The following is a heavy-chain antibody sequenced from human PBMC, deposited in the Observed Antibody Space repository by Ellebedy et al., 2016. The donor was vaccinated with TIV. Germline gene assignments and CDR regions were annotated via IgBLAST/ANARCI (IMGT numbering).Heavy chain of an antibody. CDR1: GGTFSSYA. CDR3: ARPDTRGGYGSYDY. J-gene: IGHJ4*02. Sequence: AASVKVSCKASGGTFSSYAISWVRQAPGQGLEWMGRIIPILGIANYAQKFQGRVTITADKSTSTAYMDLSSLRSEDTAVYYSARPDTRGGYGSYDYWGQGTLVTVSS. V-gene: IGHV1-69*04. D-gene: IGHD1-26*01. CDR2: IIPILGIA.